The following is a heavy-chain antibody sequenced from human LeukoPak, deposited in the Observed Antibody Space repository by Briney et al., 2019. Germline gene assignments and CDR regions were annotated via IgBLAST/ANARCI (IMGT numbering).Heavy chain of an antibody. J-gene: IGHJ4*02. CDR2: ISSNGGST. V-gene: IGHV3-64*01. D-gene: IGHD4-23*01. CDR3: ARVLVYGDKVPPLGY. CDR1: GFTFSSYS. Sequence: GGSLRLSCAASGFTFSSYSMNWVRQAPGKGLESVSAISSNGGSTYYANSVKGRFTISRDNSKNTLYLQMGSLRAEDMAVYYCARVLVYGDKVPPLGYWGQGTLVTVSS.